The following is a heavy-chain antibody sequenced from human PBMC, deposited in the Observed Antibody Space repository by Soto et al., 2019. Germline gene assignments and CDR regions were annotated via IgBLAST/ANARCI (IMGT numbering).Heavy chain of an antibody. D-gene: IGHD1-26*01. CDR2: IYASGSP. CDR1: GGSVSVYY. Sequence: SETLSLTCTISGGSVSVYYWSWIRQSTGQGLEWIGYIYASGSPYYNPSLRSRVTISADTSRNQISLKLTSPTAADTAVYYCARGVGSSPPQYWGRGTLVTVSS. V-gene: IGHV4-59*02. CDR3: ARGVGSSPPQY. J-gene: IGHJ4*02.